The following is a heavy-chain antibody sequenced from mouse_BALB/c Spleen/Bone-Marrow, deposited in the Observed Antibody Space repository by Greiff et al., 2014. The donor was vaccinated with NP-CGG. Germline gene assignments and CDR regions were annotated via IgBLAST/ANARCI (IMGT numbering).Heavy chain of an antibody. V-gene: IGHV1S130*01. CDR3: AREKIYGNYLWYFDV. D-gene: IGHD2-1*01. CDR1: GYTFTSSW. J-gene: IGHJ1*01. Sequence: GSVLVRPGASVKLSCKASGYTFTSSWMHWAKQRPGQGLEWIGEIHPNSGNTNYNEKFKGRATLTVDTSSSTAYVDLSSLTSEDSAVYYCAREKIYGNYLWYFDVWGAGTTVTVSS. CDR2: IHPNSGNT.